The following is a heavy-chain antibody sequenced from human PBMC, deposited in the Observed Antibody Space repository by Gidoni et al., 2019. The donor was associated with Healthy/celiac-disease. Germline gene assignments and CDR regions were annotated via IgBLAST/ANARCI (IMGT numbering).Heavy chain of an antibody. J-gene: IGHJ4*02. D-gene: IGHD3-3*01. CDR2: IRGSGGST. CDR1: GFTFSSYA. V-gene: IGHV3-23*01. Sequence: EVQLLESGGGLVQPGGSLRLSCAASGFTFSSYAMSWVRQAPGKGLEWVAAIRGSGGSTYYADSVKGRFTISRDNSKNTLYLQMNSLRAEDTAVYYCAKDHDFWSGYYFDYWGQETRSPSPQ. CDR3: AKDHDFWSGYYFDY.